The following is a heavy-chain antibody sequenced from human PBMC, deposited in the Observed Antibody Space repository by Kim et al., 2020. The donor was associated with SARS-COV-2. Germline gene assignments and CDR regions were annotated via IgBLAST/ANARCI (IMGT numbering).Heavy chain of an antibody. D-gene: IGHD6-19*01. CDR1: GGTFSSYA. CDR2: INPIFGTA. V-gene: IGHV1-69*13. CDR3: VSQWLVLGVSY. Sequence: SVKVSCKASGGTFSSYAISWVRQAPGQGLEWMGGINPIFGTANYAQKFQGRVTITADESTSTAYMELSSLRSEDTAVYYCVSQWLVLGVSYWGQGTLVTVSS. J-gene: IGHJ4*02.